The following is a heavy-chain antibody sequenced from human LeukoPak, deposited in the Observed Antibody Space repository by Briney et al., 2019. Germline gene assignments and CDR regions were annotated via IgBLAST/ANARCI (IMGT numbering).Heavy chain of an antibody. CDR1: GFTFSTYA. CDR2: FSGSGGTT. CDR3: AGSSSSRYYYYYYMDV. Sequence: GGSLRLSCAASGFTFSTYAMSWVRQAPGKGLEWVSGFSGSGGTTYYADSVKGRFTVSRDNSKNTLYLQMNSLRAEDTAVYYCAGSSSSRYYYYYYMDVWGKGTTVTVSS. V-gene: IGHV3-23*01. J-gene: IGHJ6*03. D-gene: IGHD6-6*01.